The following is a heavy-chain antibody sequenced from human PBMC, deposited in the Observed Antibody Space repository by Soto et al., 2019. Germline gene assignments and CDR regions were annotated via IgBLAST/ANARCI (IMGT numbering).Heavy chain of an antibody. J-gene: IGHJ5*02. CDR3: VRDSLMRTS. CDR2: ISSGSSYI. CDR1: GFTLSSLF. Sequence: EVQLVESGGGLVKPGGFLKLPCAGFGFTLSSLFVNWGPPGPGKGLEWVASISSGSSYIYYADALKGRFTISRDDAKNSVYLQMNSLRDEDTAVYYCVRDSLMRTSWGQGARVTGSS. V-gene: IGHV3-21*01.